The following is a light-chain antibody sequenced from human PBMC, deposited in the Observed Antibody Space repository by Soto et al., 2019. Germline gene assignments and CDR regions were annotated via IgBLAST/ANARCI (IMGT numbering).Light chain of an antibody. V-gene: IGLV2-8*01. CDR2: EAS. CDR3: SSYAGSNDV. Sequence: QSVLTQPPSASGSHGQSVTISCTGTSSDVGGYNYVSWYQQHPGKAPKLMIYEASKRPSGVPDRFSGSKSGNTASLTVSGLQAEDEADYYCSSYAGSNDVFGTGTKVTVL. J-gene: IGLJ1*01. CDR1: SSDVGGYNY.